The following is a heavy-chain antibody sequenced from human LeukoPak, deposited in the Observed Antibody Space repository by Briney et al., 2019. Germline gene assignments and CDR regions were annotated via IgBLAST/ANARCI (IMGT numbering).Heavy chain of an antibody. V-gene: IGHV3-53*01. Sequence: GGSLRLSCAASGFTVSGNYMSWVRQAPGKGLEWVSVIYSGGSTYYADSVKGRFTISRDNSKNTLYLQMNSLRAEDTAVYYCARGYYDSSGYHETSFDYWGQGTLVTVSS. J-gene: IGHJ4*02. D-gene: IGHD3-22*01. CDR2: IYSGGST. CDR1: GFTVSGNY. CDR3: ARGYYDSSGYHETSFDY.